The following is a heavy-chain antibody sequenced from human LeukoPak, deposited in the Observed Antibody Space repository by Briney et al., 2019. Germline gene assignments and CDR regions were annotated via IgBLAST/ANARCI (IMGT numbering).Heavy chain of an antibody. CDR3: ARLMVGATGSYYFDY. CDR2: IYHSGST. V-gene: IGHV4-38-2*02. D-gene: IGHD1-26*01. Sequence: SETLSLTCTVSGYSISSGYYWGWIRQPPGKGLEWIGSIYHSGSTYYNPSLKSRVTISVDTSKNQFSLKLSSVTAADTAVYYCARLMVGATGSYYFDYWGQGTLVTVSS. CDR1: GYSISSGYY. J-gene: IGHJ4*02.